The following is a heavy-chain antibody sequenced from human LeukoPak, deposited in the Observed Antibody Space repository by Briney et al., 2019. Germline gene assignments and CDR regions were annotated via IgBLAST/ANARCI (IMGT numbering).Heavy chain of an antibody. Sequence: SETLSLTCAVYGGSFSGYYWSWIRQPPGKGLEWIGEINHSGSTNYNPSLKSRATMSVDTSKNQFSLKLSSVTAADTAVYYCARELPDIVVVPAAILGYYFDYWGQGTLVTVSS. D-gene: IGHD2-2*02. V-gene: IGHV4-34*01. CDR2: INHSGST. J-gene: IGHJ4*02. CDR1: GGSFSGYY. CDR3: ARELPDIVVVPAAILGYYFDY.